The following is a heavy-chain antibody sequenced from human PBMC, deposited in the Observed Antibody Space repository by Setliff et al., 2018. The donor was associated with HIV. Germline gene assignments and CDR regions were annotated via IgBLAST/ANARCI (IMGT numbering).Heavy chain of an antibody. CDR3: ARHNVITYGGLFFDYYYYGMDV. J-gene: IGHJ6*02. Sequence: ASETLSPTCSLSGGSINDHYFSWIRQSPGKGLEWIGSINYSGRPKYNPSLNSRGTISLDTSKNELSLKLTSVTAADTALYYCARHNVITYGGLFFDYYYYGMDVWAHGTTVTVSS. V-gene: IGHV4-59*11. D-gene: IGHD3-16*01. CDR1: GGSINDHY. CDR2: INYSGRP.